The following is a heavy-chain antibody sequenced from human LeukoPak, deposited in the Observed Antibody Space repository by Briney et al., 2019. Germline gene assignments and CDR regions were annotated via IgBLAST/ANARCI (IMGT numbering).Heavy chain of an antibody. V-gene: IGHV1-69*13. CDR3: ARVGVPYYYYYMDV. J-gene: IGHJ6*03. Sequence: ASVKVSCKASGGTFSSYAISWVRQAPGQGLEWMGGIIPIFGTANYAQKFQGRVTITADESTSTAYMELSSLRSEDTAVYYCARVGVPYYYYYMDVWGKGTTVTVSS. D-gene: IGHD3-10*01. CDR1: GGTFSSYA. CDR2: IIPIFGTA.